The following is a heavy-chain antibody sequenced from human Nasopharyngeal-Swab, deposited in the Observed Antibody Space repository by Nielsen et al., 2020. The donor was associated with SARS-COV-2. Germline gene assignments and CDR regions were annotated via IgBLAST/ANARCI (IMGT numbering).Heavy chain of an antibody. Sequence: ETLSLTCAASGFTFSSYWMSWVRQAPGEGLAWVANIKQDGSEKYYVDSVKGRFTISRDNAKNSLYLQMNSLRAEDTAVYYCARDWGFLEWAFDYWGQGTLVTVSS. D-gene: IGHD3-3*01. V-gene: IGHV3-7*01. CDR3: ARDWGFLEWAFDY. CDR1: GFTFSSYW. CDR2: IKQDGSEK. J-gene: IGHJ4*02.